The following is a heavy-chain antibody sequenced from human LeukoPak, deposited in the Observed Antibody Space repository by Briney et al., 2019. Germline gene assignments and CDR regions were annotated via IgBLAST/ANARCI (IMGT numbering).Heavy chain of an antibody. CDR1: GFTFSSYA. J-gene: IGHJ4*02. Sequence: QPGGSLRLSCAAPGFTFSSYAMSWVRQAPGKGLEWVSAISGSGGSTYYADSVKGRFTISRDNSKNTLYLQMNSLRAEDTAVYYCARVASPRVLGYYFDYWGQGTLVTVSS. CDR3: ARVASPRVLGYYFDY. CDR2: ISGSGGST. D-gene: IGHD2/OR15-2a*01. V-gene: IGHV3-23*01.